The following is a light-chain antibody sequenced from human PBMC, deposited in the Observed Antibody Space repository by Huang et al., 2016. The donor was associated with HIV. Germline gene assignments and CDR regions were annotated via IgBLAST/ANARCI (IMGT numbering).Light chain of an antibody. CDR3: QQYSNWPPWT. Sequence: EVVMTQSPATLSVSPGERATLSCRASQSVRSNLAWYQQKSGQAPRLLIYDASTRATGVPVRFSGSGSGTQFTLSISSLQTEDFAFYYCQQYSNWPPWTFGQGTKVEIK. CDR1: QSVRSN. V-gene: IGKV3-15*01. CDR2: DAS. J-gene: IGKJ1*01.